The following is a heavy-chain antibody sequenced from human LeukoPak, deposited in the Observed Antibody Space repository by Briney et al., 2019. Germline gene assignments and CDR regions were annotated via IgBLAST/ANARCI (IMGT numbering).Heavy chain of an antibody. CDR2: IYYSGST. CDR3: VYDSSGYYYNFDY. J-gene: IGHJ4*02. V-gene: IGHV4-59*08. D-gene: IGHD3-22*01. CDR1: GGSISSYY. Sequence: PSETLSLTCTVSGGSISSYYWSWIRQPPGKGLEWIGYIYYSGSTNYNPSLKSRVAISVDTSKNHLSLKLTSVTAADTAMYYCVYDSSGYYYNFDYWGQGILVTVSS.